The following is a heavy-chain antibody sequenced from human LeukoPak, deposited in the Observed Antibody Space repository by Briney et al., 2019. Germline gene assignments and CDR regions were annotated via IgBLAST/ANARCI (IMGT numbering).Heavy chain of an antibody. Sequence: GGFLRLSCAASGFTFSSYWMSWVRQAPGKGLEWVANINQDGSAEYYVDSVKGRFTISRDNAKNSLYLQMDSLRAGDTAVYYCARWSGSGWNRWGQGTLVTVSS. CDR2: INQDGSAE. V-gene: IGHV3-7*04. D-gene: IGHD6-19*01. CDR1: GFTFSSYW. J-gene: IGHJ4*02. CDR3: ARWSGSGWNR.